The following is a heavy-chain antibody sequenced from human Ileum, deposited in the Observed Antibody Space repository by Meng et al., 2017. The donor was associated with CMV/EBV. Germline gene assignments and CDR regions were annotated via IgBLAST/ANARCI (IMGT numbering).Heavy chain of an antibody. CDR2: IYYDGNT. J-gene: IGHJ6*02. V-gene: IGHV4-39*07. CDR1: GVSASSSAYY. D-gene: IGHD5/OR15-5a*01. Sequence: SETRSPTCPPPGVSASSSAYYWGWIRQPPGKGLEWIGNIYYDGNTYYNPSLKSRVTFSLDTSKNQFSLKLKSVTAADGVVYYCEREGVSTGNYRGMDVWGQGTTVTVSS. CDR3: EREGVSTGNYRGMDV.